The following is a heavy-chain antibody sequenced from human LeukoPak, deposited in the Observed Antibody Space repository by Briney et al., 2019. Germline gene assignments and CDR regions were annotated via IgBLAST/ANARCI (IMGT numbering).Heavy chain of an antibody. V-gene: IGHV5-51*01. J-gene: IGHJ4*02. D-gene: IGHD3-16*02. CDR1: GYSFASYW. CDR2: IYPGDSDT. Sequence: GESLQISCKGSGYSFASYWIAWVRQLPGKGLEWMAIIYPGDSDTRYSPSFQGQVTISADKSISTAYLQWSGLKASDTAMYFCARLRGSYRTSFDYWGQETLVTVSS. CDR3: ARLRGSYRTSFDY.